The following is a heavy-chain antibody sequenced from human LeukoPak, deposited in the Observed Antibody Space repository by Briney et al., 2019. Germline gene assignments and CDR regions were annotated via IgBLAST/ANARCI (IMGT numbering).Heavy chain of an antibody. Sequence: ASVKVSCKASGYTXTSYGISRVRQAPGQGLEWMEWISAYNGNTKYAQKLQDRVTMTTDTSTTTAYMEVRSLTSDDTAVYYCAGGSAMAQKQLVRHFDSWGQGTLVIVSS. J-gene: IGHJ4*02. D-gene: IGHD6-6*01. CDR2: ISAYNGNT. V-gene: IGHV1-18*01. CDR3: AGGSAMAQKQLVRHFDS. CDR1: GYTXTSYG.